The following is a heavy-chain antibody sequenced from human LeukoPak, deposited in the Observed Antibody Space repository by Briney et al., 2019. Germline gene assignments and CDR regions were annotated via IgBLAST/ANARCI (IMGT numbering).Heavy chain of an antibody. D-gene: IGHD3-3*01. CDR3: ARDVGSITIFGVVISGRAGMDV. Sequence: ASVKVSCKASGYTFTGYYMHWVRQAPGQGLEWMGRINPNSGGTNYAQKFQGRVTMTRDTSISTAYMELSRLRSDDTAMHYCARDVGSITIFGVVISGRAGMDVWGQGTTVTVSS. CDR1: GYTFTGYY. CDR2: INPNSGGT. J-gene: IGHJ6*02. V-gene: IGHV1-2*06.